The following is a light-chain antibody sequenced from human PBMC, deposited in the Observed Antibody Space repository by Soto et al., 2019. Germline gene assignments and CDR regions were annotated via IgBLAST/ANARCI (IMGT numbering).Light chain of an antibody. CDR3: QQYGTSPHS. J-gene: IGKJ2*01. V-gene: IGKV3-20*01. CDR2: GAS. Sequence: EIVLTQSPGTLSLSPGERATLSCRASQSGNSNYLAWYQQKPGQVPRPLIHGASIRAAGVPDRLSGSGSGTDFTLTISRLEPEDYAVYYCQQYGTSPHSCGQGTKLEIK. CDR1: QSGNSNY.